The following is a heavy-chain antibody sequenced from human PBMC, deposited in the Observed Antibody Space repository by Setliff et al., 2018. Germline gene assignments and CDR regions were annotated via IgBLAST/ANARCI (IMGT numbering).Heavy chain of an antibody. J-gene: IGHJ4*02. CDR3: ARGLNTESWTPLY. V-gene: IGHV4-4*08. Sequence: PSETLSLTCSVAGGSMTDFFWHWFRRPPGKGLEWIGYIYTKGGTNYSPSLKSRVIMSVDRSRNQFSLTLSSVSAADMAVYYCARGLNTESWTPLYWSPGTLVTVSS. CDR2: IYTKGGT. CDR1: GGSMTDFF. D-gene: IGHD2-15*01.